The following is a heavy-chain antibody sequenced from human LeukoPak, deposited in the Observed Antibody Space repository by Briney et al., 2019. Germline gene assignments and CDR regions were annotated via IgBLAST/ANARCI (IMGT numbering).Heavy chain of an antibody. CDR3: AKTPVGMVTLDY. Sequence: SVKVSCKASGGTFSSYGISWVRQAPGQGLEWMGGIIPIFGTASYAQKFQGRVTITADKSTTTAYMEVSSLRPEDTAVYYCAKTPVGMVTLDYWGQGTLVTVSS. V-gene: IGHV1-69*06. J-gene: IGHJ4*02. D-gene: IGHD5-24*01. CDR1: GGTFSSYG. CDR2: IIPIFGTA.